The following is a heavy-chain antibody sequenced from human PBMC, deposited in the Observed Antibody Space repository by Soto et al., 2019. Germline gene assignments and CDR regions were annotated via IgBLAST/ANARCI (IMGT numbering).Heavy chain of an antibody. Sequence: QVQLVESGGGVVQPGRSLRLSCAASGFTFSSYGMHWVRQAPGKGLEWVAVIWYDGSNKYYADSVKGRFTISRDNSKNTLYLQMNSLRAEDTAVYYCTRDLHHYFDYWGQGTLVTVSS. V-gene: IGHV3-33*01. CDR3: TRDLHHYFDY. J-gene: IGHJ4*02. CDR1: GFTFSSYG. CDR2: IWYDGSNK.